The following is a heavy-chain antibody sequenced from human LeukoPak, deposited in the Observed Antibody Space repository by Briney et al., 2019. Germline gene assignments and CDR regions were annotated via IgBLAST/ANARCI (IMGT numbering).Heavy chain of an antibody. J-gene: IGHJ4*02. CDR1: GYSISSIHC. CDR2: ICQSGST. Sequence: SETLSLTCTVSGYSISSIHCWGWIRQPPGKGLEWIGNICQSGSTYYNPSLKSRVTISVDTSKNQFSLKLSSVTAADTAVYYCARYFDYWGQGTLVTVSS. V-gene: IGHV4-38-2*02. CDR3: ARYFDY.